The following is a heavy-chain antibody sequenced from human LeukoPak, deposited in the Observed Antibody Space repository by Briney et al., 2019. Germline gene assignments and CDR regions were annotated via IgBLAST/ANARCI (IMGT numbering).Heavy chain of an antibody. D-gene: IGHD4-17*01. CDR1: GGTFISYA. CDR2: IIPIFGTA. Sequence: GASVKVSCKASGGTFISYAISWVRQAPGQGLEWMGGIIPIFGTANYAQKFQGRVTITADESTSTAYMEVSSLRSEDTAVYYCARVEYGDYARGYYYGMDVWGQGTTVTVSS. V-gene: IGHV1-69*13. J-gene: IGHJ6*02. CDR3: ARVEYGDYARGYYYGMDV.